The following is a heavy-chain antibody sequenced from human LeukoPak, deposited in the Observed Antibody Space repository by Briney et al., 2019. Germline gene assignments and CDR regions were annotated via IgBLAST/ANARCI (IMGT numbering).Heavy chain of an antibody. Sequence: SVKVSCKASGGTFSSYAISWVRQAPGQGLEWMGGIIPIFGTANYAQKFQGRVTITTDESTSTAYMELSSLRSEDTAVYYCERAGDYGDYNYMDVWGKGTTVTVSS. CDR2: IIPIFGTA. D-gene: IGHD4-17*01. J-gene: IGHJ6*03. CDR1: GGTFSSYA. CDR3: ERAGDYGDYNYMDV. V-gene: IGHV1-69*05.